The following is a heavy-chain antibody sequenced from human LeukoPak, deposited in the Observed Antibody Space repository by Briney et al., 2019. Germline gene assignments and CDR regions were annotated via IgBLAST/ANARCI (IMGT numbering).Heavy chain of an antibody. CDR3: ITPLPYSAQ. CDR2: IKPKTDGETT. Sequence: NTGGSLRLSCAASGFTFSNYWMSWVRQAPGKGLEWVGRIKPKTDGETTEYAAPVKDRFSISRDDSKSMMYLQMNSLKTEDAAVYYCITPLPYSAQGGQGTLVTVSS. CDR1: GFTFSNYW. V-gene: IGHV3-15*01. D-gene: IGHD2-21*01. J-gene: IGHJ4*02.